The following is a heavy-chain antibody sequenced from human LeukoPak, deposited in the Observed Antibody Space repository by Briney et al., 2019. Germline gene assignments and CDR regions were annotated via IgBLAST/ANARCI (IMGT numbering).Heavy chain of an antibody. J-gene: IGHJ4*02. Sequence: SETLSLTCTVSGGSISSYYWSWIRQPPGKGLEWIGYIYYSGSTNYNPSLKSRVTISVDTSKNQFTLKLSSVTAADTAVYYCARVHYSGSGLSSYFDYWGQGTLVTVSS. V-gene: IGHV4-59*01. CDR1: GGSISSYY. CDR2: IYYSGST. D-gene: IGHD3-10*01. CDR3: ARVHYSGSGLSSYFDY.